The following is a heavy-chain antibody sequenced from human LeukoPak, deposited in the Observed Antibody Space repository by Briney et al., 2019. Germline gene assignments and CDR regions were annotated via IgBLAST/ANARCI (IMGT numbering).Heavy chain of an antibody. D-gene: IGHD2-15*01. CDR2: IYDSGST. CDR1: GGSISSYY. CDR3: ARLGFCSGGSCPYYLYYMDV. J-gene: IGHJ6*03. Sequence: SETLSLTRTVSGGSISSYYWSWIRQPPGKGLEWIAYIYDSGSTNSNPSLKSRVTISAETSKNEFSLKLSSATAADTAVYYCARLGFCSGGSCPYYLYYMDVWGKGTTVTVSS. V-gene: IGHV4-59*08.